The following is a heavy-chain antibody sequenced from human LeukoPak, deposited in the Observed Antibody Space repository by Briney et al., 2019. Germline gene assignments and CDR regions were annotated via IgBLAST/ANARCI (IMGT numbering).Heavy chain of an antibody. Sequence: RASVKVSCKASGYTFTSYYMHWVRQAPGQGLEWMGIIHPSGGSTSYAQKFQGRVTMTRDTSTSTAYMELRSLRSDNTAVYYCARVPPSAHQLLSSDYWGQGTQVTVSS. CDR3: ARVPPSAHQLLSSDY. J-gene: IGHJ4*02. CDR2: IHPSGGST. V-gene: IGHV1-46*01. D-gene: IGHD2-2*01. CDR1: GYTFTSYY.